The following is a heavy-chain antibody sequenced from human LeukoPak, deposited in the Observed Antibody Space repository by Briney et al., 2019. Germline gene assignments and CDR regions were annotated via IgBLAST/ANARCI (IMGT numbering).Heavy chain of an antibody. CDR3: ARAAYSSGWHTAYYFDY. V-gene: IGHV4-39*01. J-gene: IGHJ4*02. D-gene: IGHD6-19*01. CDR2: IYYSGST. CDR1: GGSISSSSYY. Sequence: SETLSLTCTVSGGSISSSSYYWGWIRQPPGKGLEWIGSIYYSGSTYYNPSLKSRVTISVDTSKNQFSLKLSSVTAADTAVYYCARAAYSSGWHTAYYFDYWGQGTLVTVSS.